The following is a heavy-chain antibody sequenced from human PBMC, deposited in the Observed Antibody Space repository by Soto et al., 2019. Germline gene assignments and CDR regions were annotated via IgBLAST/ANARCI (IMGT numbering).Heavy chain of an antibody. J-gene: IGHJ5*01. CDR2: ISGSGVST. Sequence: GGSLRLSCAASGFTFGSYAMSWVRQAPGKGLEWVSAISGSGVSTYYGDSVKGRFTISRDNSKNTLYLQMNSLRAEDTAIYYCAKDRGDIVVPFDSWGQGTLVTVSS. D-gene: IGHD2-15*01. CDR1: GFTFGSYA. V-gene: IGHV3-23*01. CDR3: AKDRGDIVVPFDS.